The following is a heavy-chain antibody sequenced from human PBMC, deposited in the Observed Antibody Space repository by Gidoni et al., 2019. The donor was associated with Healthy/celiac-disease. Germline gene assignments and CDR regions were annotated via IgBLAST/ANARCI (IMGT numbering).Heavy chain of an antibody. CDR2: INAGNGNT. V-gene: IGHV1-3*01. D-gene: IGHD3-10*01. J-gene: IGHJ6*03. Sequence: QVQLVQSGAEGKKPGASVKVSCKASGYTFTSYAMHWVRQAPGQRLEWMGWINAGNGNTKYSRKFQGRVTITRDTSASTAYMELSSLRSEDTAVYYCARSSTMVQGVEGYYYYMDVWGKGTTVTVSS. CDR1: GYTFTSYA. CDR3: ARSSTMVQGVEGYYYYMDV.